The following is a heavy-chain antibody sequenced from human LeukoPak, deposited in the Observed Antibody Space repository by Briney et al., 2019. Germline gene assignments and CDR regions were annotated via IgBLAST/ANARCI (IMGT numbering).Heavy chain of an antibody. J-gene: IGHJ4*02. Sequence: SETLSLTCTFSGGSISSGGYYWSWIRQHPGKGLEWIGYIYYSGSTYYNPSLKSRVTISVDTSKNQFSLKLSSVTAADTAVYYCARKGYSYGTAIDYWGQGTLVTVSS. V-gene: IGHV4-31*03. CDR2: IYYSGST. CDR3: ARKGYSYGTAIDY. D-gene: IGHD5-18*01. CDR1: GGSISSGGYY.